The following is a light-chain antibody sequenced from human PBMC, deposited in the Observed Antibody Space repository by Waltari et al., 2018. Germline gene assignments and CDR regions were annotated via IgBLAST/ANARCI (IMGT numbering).Light chain of an antibody. CDR2: GDR. CDR3: QSFDNNLGGYVI. J-gene: IGLJ2*01. V-gene: IGLV1-40*01. CDR1: RSNIGTGYD. Sequence: QSVLTQPPSVSGAPGQRVTISCTGSRSNIGTGYDVTCYQQLPGKAPKLLIYGDRIRPSGVPDRFSGSKSGTSASLAITGLQAEDEADYYCQSFDNNLGGYVIFGGGTKLIVL.